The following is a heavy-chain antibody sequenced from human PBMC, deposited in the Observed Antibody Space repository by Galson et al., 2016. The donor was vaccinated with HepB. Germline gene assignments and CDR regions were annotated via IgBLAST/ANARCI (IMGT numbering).Heavy chain of an antibody. CDR3: ARADSLIVISGGYY. CDR1: GYSFASYG. V-gene: IGHV1-18*01. Sequence: SVKVSCKASGYSFASYGIDWVRQAPGQGLEWMGWISGYNGNTRYAQKVQGRVTMTTDTSTSTAYMELRNLRSDDTAVYYWARADSLIVISGGYYWGQGTLVTVSS. CDR2: ISGYNGNT. J-gene: IGHJ4*02. D-gene: IGHD3-22*01.